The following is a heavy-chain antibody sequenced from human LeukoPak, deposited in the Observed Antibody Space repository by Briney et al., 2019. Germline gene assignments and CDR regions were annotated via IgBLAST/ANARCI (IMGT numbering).Heavy chain of an antibody. CDR3: AKDSIVVVPAARFDR. Sequence: GGSLRLSCAASGFTFSSYAMSWVRQAPGKGLEWVSAISGSGGGTYYADSVKGRFTISRDNSKNTLYLQMNSLRAEDTAVYYCAKDSIVVVPAARFDRWGQGTLVTVSS. V-gene: IGHV3-23*01. CDR2: ISGSGGGT. J-gene: IGHJ5*02. CDR1: GFTFSSYA. D-gene: IGHD2-2*01.